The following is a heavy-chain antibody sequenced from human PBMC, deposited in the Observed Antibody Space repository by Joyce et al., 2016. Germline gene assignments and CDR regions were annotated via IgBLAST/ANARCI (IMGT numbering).Heavy chain of an antibody. Sequence: EVQLVESGGGLVKPGGSLRLSCAASGFSFRNAWVTWVRQARGKGLAWVGRVKSKSQGGTTDYAAPVKVRFTISRDESRDTAYLQMNSLKSEDTGVYFCVTGLCIGTACHWDDAFDVWGQGTMVTVSS. CDR1: GFSFRNAW. J-gene: IGHJ3*01. CDR2: VKSKSQGGTT. V-gene: IGHV3-15*01. D-gene: IGHD2-2*01. CDR3: VTGLCIGTACHWDDAFDV.